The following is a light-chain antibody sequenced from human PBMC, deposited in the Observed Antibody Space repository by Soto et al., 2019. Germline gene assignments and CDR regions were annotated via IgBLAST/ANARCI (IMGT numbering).Light chain of an antibody. Sequence: QAVLTQPASVSGSPGQSITISCTGTSSDVGNYNLVSWYQQHPGKAPKLMIHEGGKRPSGVSNRFSGSKSDNTASLTISGLQPEDEADYYCCAFVGSSAFERVFGTGTKVTVL. CDR2: EGG. J-gene: IGLJ1*01. V-gene: IGLV2-23*03. CDR3: CAFVGSSAFERV. CDR1: SSDVGNYNL.